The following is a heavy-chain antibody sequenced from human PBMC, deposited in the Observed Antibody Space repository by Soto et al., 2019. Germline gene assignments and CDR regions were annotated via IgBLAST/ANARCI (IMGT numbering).Heavy chain of an antibody. CDR2: ISAYNGNT. D-gene: IGHD3-16*02. CDR3: ARDGIGYDYVWGSYRYTGDY. V-gene: IGHV1-18*01. CDR1: GYTFTSYG. Sequence: QVQLVQSGAEVKKPGASVKVSCKASGYTFTSYGISWVRQAPGQGLEWMGWISAYNGNTNYAQKLQGRVTMTTDTSTSTAYMELRSLRFDDTAVYYCARDGIGYDYVWGSYRYTGDYWGQGTLVTVSS. J-gene: IGHJ4*02.